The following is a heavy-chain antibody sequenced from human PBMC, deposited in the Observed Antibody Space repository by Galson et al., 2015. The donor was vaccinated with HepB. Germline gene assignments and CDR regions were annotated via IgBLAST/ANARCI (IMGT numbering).Heavy chain of an antibody. CDR1: GGSLSASF. CDR3: ARGGYIYGADAFDI. V-gene: IGHV4-34*04. CDR2: IDHRGNI. J-gene: IGHJ3*02. D-gene: IGHD5-18*01. Sequence: ETLSLTCTVYGGSLSASFWSWVRQAPGKGLEWIGEIDHRGNIHHNPSLKSRATLSVDTSKNQFSLKVTSVSAADTALYYCARGGYIYGADAFDIWGPGTMVIVSS.